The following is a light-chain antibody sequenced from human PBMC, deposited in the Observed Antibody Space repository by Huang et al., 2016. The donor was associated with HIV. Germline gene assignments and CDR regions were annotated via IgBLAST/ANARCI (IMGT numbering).Light chain of an antibody. J-gene: IGKJ3*01. CDR3: QQSYSNTFT. CDR2: AAY. Sequence: DIQMTQSPSSLSASVGDRVIITCRASQSISSYLNWYQQQPGKAPNLLIYAAYSLQSGVPSRFSGSGAGTDCTLTIRSLQPEDFATYYCQQSYSNTFTFGAGTKVDVK. V-gene: IGKV1-39*01. CDR1: QSISSY.